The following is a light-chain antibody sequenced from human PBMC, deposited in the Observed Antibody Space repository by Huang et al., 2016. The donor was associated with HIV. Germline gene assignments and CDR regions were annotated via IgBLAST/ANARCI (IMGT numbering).Light chain of an antibody. Sequence: EIVLTQSPGTLSLSPGERATLSCRASHSVSSYLAWYQQKPGQAPRLLIYGASSRAAGIPDRVSGSGSGRDFTLTITRLEPEDVAVYYCQQYGSSPRTFGQGTKVEIK. CDR2: GAS. CDR1: HSVSSY. V-gene: IGKV3-20*01. CDR3: QQYGSSPRT. J-gene: IGKJ1*01.